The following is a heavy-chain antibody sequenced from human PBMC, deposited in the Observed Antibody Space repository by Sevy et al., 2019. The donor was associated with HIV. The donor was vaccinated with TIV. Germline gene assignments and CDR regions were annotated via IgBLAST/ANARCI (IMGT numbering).Heavy chain of an antibody. CDR2: IYYSGST. CDR1: GGSISSYY. V-gene: IGHV4-59*01. CDR3: ARVGGIGYYDFWSGSLGWFDP. D-gene: IGHD3-3*01. J-gene: IGHJ5*02. Sequence: SETLSLTCTVSGGSISSYYRSWIRQPPGKGLEWIGYIYYSGSTNYNPSLKSRVTISVDTSKNQFSLKLSSVTAADTAVYYCARVGGIGYYDFWSGSLGWFDPWGQGTLVTVSS.